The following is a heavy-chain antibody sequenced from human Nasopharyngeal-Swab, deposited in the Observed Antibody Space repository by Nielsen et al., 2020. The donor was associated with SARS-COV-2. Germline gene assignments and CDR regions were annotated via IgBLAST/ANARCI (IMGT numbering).Heavy chain of an antibody. CDR2: IYYSGNT. J-gene: IGHJ6*02. V-gene: IGHV4-59*01. Sequence: SETLPLTCTVSGGSISSYYWNWIRQPPGKGLEWIGFIYYSGNTNYNPSLKSRVTISVATSKDQFSLKLSSVTAADTAVYYCAREAPQTARDYSYYAMDVWGQGTTVTVSS. CDR3: AREAPQTARDYSYYAMDV. D-gene: IGHD2-21*02. CDR1: GGSISSYY.